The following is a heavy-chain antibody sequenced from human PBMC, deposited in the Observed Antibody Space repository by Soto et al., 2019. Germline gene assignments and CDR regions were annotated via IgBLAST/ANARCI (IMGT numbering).Heavy chain of an antibody. Sequence: GGSLRLSCAASGFTFSSYAMSWFRQAPGKGLEWVSAISGSGGSTYYADSVKGRFTISRDNSKNTLYLQMNSLRAEDTAVYYCAKVRDSSGDVLAPGPIDYWGQGTLVTVSS. CDR2: ISGSGGST. CDR3: AKVRDSSGDVLAPGPIDY. J-gene: IGHJ4*02. V-gene: IGHV3-23*01. CDR1: GFTFSSYA. D-gene: IGHD3-22*01.